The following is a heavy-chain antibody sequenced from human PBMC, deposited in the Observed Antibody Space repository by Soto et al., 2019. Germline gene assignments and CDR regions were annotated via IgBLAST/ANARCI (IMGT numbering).Heavy chain of an antibody. J-gene: IGHJ2*01. CDR1: GGSISSGGYY. CDR3: ARGPGDDFRDWYFDL. V-gene: IGHV4-31*03. Sequence: QVQLQESGPGLVKPSQTLSLTCTVSGGSISSGGYYWSWIRQHPGKGLEWIGYIYYSGSTYYNPSLKSRVTISVDTSKNQFSLKLSAVTAADTAVYYCARGPGDDFRDWYFDLWGRGTLVTVSS. CDR2: IYYSGST. D-gene: IGHD3-3*01.